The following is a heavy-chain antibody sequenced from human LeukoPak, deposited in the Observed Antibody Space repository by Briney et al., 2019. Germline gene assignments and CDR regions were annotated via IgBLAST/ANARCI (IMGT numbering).Heavy chain of an antibody. J-gene: IGHJ4*02. Sequence: SETLSLTCTVSGGSISSSSNYWGWIRQPPGKGLEWIGSIYYSGSTYYNPSLKSRVTISVDTSKNQFSLKLSPVTAADTAVYYCARRYSYSSLPDCWGQGALVTVSS. CDR1: GGSISSSSNY. CDR3: ARRYSYSSLPDC. V-gene: IGHV4-39*01. CDR2: IYYSGST. D-gene: IGHD6-19*01.